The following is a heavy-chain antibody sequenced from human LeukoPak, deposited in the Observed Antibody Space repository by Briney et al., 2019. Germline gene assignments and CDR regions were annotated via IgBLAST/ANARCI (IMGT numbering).Heavy chain of an antibody. V-gene: IGHV3-21*01. CDR2: ISSNSLHI. J-gene: IGHJ4*02. D-gene: IGHD3-10*01. CDR3: VGPDSQFDC. CDR1: GFTFSDQS. Sequence: GGSLRLSCAASGFTFSDQSMNWVRQAPGKGLEWVSSISSNSLHIFYADSVKGRFTVSRDNAKNSLYLQMNNLRAEDTAVYYCVGPDSQFDCWGQGTLVTVSS.